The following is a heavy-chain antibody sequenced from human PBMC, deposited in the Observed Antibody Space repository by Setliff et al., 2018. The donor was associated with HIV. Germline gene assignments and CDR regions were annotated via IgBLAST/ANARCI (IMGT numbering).Heavy chain of an antibody. J-gene: IGHJ4*02. V-gene: IGHV4-59*08. D-gene: IGHD3-16*01. CDR2: TYYDGST. Sequence: SETLSLTCTVSGGSISIHYWSWIRLPPGKGLEWIGTTYYDGSTIYNPSLNSRFTISRDNAKNTLYLQMNRLRADDTAVYYCVRGPQFTPHWGQGTLVTVSS. CDR3: VRGPQFTPH. CDR1: GGSISIHY.